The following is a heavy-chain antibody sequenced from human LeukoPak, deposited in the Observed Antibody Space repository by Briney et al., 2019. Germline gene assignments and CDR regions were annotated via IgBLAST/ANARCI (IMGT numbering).Heavy chain of an antibody. CDR3: AKWNPDRMTTMNGHYYYSMDV. CDR1: PFTFSGYY. J-gene: IGHJ6*03. D-gene: IGHD5-24*01. V-gene: IGHV3-11*04. Sequence: KSGGSLRLSCSASPFTFSGYYMSWIRQAPGKGLERVSYISSTGRTIYYADSVKGRFTISRDIAKNSVFLQMNSLRVEDTAVYYCAKWNPDRMTTMNGHYYYSMDVWGNGTTVTVSS. CDR2: ISSTGRTI.